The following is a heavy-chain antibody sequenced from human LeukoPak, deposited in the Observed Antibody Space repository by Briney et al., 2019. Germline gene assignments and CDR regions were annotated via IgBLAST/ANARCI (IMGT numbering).Heavy chain of an antibody. D-gene: IGHD1-1*01. CDR3: ARDGIFDY. Sequence: ASVKVSCKASGYTFSTYYIHWVRQAPGQGLEWMGIINPSGGSTTYAQKFQGRVTMTRDTSTRTVYMELSSLKSEDTAVYYCARDGIFDYWGQGTPVTVSS. J-gene: IGHJ4*02. CDR2: INPSGGST. CDR1: GYTFSTYY. V-gene: IGHV1-46*01.